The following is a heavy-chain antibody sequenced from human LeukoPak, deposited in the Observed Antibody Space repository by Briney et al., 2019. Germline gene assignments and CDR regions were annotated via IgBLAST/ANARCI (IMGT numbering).Heavy chain of an antibody. D-gene: IGHD3-22*01. Sequence: GGSLRLSCAASGFTFRNYGMHWVRQAPGKGLEWVAVIWYDGSNKYYGDSVKGRFTISRDNSKSTMYLQMNSVTAEDTAVYYCARGLLDRSGYFEHWGHGTLVTVSS. V-gene: IGHV3-33*01. CDR1: GFTFRNYG. J-gene: IGHJ4*01. CDR3: ARGLLDRSGYFEH. CDR2: IWYDGSNK.